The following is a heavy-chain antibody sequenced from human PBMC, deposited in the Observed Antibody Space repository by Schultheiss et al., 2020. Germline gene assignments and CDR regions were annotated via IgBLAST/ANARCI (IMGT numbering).Heavy chain of an antibody. CDR3: AREPRDSSSSEGVYYYYYYGMDV. V-gene: IGHV1-69*13. J-gene: IGHJ6*02. CDR1: GYTFSNYG. Sequence: SVKVSCKASGYTFSNYGISWVRQAPGQGLEWMGGIIPIFGTANYAQKFQGRVTITADESTSTAYMELSSLRSEDTAVYYCAREPRDSSSSEGVYYYYYYGMDVWGQGTTVTVSS. D-gene: IGHD6-6*01. CDR2: IIPIFGTA.